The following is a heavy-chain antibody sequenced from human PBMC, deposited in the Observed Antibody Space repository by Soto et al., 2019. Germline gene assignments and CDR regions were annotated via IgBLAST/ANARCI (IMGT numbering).Heavy chain of an antibody. J-gene: IGHJ4*02. Sequence: GGSLRLSSAASGFSFSTCSMNWVRQAPGKGLEWVSYISSGSRTIYYVDSVKGRFTISRDNAKNSLYLQMNSLIDEDTAVYYCARDQYYYDSSGYSPFDYWGQGTLVTVSS. CDR1: GFSFSTCS. CDR3: ARDQYYYDSSGYSPFDY. V-gene: IGHV3-48*02. D-gene: IGHD3-22*01. CDR2: ISSGSRTI.